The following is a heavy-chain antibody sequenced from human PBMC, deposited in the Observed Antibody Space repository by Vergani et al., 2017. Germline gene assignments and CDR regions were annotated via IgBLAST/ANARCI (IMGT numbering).Heavy chain of an antibody. CDR1: GGSFSGYY. D-gene: IGHD3-10*01. CDR2: IYTSGST. J-gene: IGHJ5*02. CDR3: ARGIVGGSGTLNWFDP. V-gene: IGHV4-59*10. Sequence: QVQLQQWGAGLLKPSETLSLTCAVYGGSFSGYYWSWIRQPAGKGLEWIGRIYTSGSTNYNPSLKSRVTISVDTSKNQFSLKLSSVTAADTAVYYCARGIVGGSGTLNWFDPWGQGTLVTVSS.